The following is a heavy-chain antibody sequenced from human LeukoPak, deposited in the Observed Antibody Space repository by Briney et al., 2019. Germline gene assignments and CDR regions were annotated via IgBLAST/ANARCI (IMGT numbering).Heavy chain of an antibody. CDR1: GYRHTSYW. J-gene: IGHJ5*01. Sequence: GESLKISCKGSGYRHTSYWIAWVRQMPGKGLEWMGIIYPGDSDTTYSPSFQGQVTISADKSISTAYLQWSSLKASDTAMYYCARHSDITVADSWGQGTLVTVSS. CDR2: IYPGDSDT. CDR3: ARHSDITVADS. D-gene: IGHD6-19*01. V-gene: IGHV5-51*01.